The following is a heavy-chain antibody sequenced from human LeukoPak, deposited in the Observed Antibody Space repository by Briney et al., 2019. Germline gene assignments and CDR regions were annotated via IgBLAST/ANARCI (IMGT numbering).Heavy chain of an antibody. Sequence: GGSLRLSCAASGFTFSSYGMHWVRQAPGKGLEWVAVISYDGSNKYYADSVKGRFTISRDNSKNTLYLQMNSLRAEDTAVYYCARGSYGYGYDYWGQGTLVTVSS. D-gene: IGHD5-18*01. J-gene: IGHJ4*02. V-gene: IGHV3-30*03. CDR1: GFTFSSYG. CDR3: ARGSYGYGYDY. CDR2: ISYDGSNK.